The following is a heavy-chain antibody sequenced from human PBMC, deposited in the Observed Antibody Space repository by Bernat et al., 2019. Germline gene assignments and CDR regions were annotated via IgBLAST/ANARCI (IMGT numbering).Heavy chain of an antibody. J-gene: IGHJ4*02. CDR3: TTPLFKTTKY. D-gene: IGHD4-11*01. CDR1: GFTFSKTW. CDR2: IKSETDGGSS. Sequence: EVQLVESGGGLVEPGGSLRLSCAASGFTFSKTWMNWVRQAPGKGLEWIGRIKSETDGGSSDYAAPVEDRFTISRDDSRNTLYLQMNSLKTEDKDVYYCTTPLFKTTKYWGQGTLVTVSS. V-gene: IGHV3-15*01.